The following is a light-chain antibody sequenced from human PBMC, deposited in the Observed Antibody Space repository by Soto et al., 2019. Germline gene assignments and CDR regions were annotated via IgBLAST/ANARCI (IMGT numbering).Light chain of an antibody. CDR2: KAS. V-gene: IGKV1-13*02. Sequence: IQMTQSPSSLSASVGDRVTITCRASQGINSYLAWYQQKPGKVPELLISKASILESGVPSRFSGSGSGTDFTLTISGLQPDDFAIYYCQQYNSYRAFGQGTKVDIK. CDR1: QGINSY. CDR3: QQYNSYRA. J-gene: IGKJ1*01.